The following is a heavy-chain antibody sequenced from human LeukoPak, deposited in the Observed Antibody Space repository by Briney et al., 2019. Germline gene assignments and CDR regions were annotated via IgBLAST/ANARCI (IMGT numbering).Heavy chain of an antibody. CDR2: IYYTGIS. CDR1: GASITIGAESYH. V-gene: IGHV4-39*07. J-gene: IGHJ3*02. D-gene: IGHD2-8*01. CDR3: VRADYNGGNPGSFDI. Sequence: PSATLSLTCTVSGASITIGAESYHWGWIRQPPGEGLEWIGTIYYTGISYYNPSLESRVTSSLDTSKNQFSLTLNSVTAADTAVYYCVRADYNGGNPGSFDIWGRGTMVTVSS.